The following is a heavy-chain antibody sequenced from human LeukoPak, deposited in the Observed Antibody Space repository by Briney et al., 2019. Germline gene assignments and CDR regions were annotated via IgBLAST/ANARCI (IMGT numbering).Heavy chain of an antibody. CDR3: ARDRGGETTVTTDWFDP. CDR1: GFTFSSYW. J-gene: IGHJ5*02. CDR2: INRDGSST. Sequence: QPGGSLRPSCAASGFTFSSYWMHWVRQAPGKGLVWVSRINRDGSSTSYADYVKGRFTISRDNAKNTLYLQMNSLRAEDTAVYYCARDRGGETTVTTDWFDPWGQGTLVTVSS. D-gene: IGHD4-11*01. V-gene: IGHV3-74*01.